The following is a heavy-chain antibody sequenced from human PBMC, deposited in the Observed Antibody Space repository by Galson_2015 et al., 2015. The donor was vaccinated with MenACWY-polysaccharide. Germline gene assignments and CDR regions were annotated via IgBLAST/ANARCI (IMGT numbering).Heavy chain of an antibody. CDR1: GFTFDDYA. J-gene: IGHJ4*02. CDR2: ISWNSGSI. D-gene: IGHD1-14*01. V-gene: IGHV3-9*01. Sequence: SLRLSCAASGFTFDDYAMHWVRQAPGKGLEWVSGISWNSGSIGYADSVKGRFTISRDNAKNSLYLQMNSLRAEDTALYYCAKGPEYNLWGFFDYWGQGTLVTVSS. CDR3: AKGPEYNLWGFFDY.